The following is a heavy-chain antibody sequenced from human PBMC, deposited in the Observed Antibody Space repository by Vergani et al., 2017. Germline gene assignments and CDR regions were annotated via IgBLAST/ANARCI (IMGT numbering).Heavy chain of an antibody. J-gene: IGHJ6*02. V-gene: IGHV3-53*01. Sequence: EVQLVESGGGLIQPGGSLRLSCAASGFTVSSNYMSWVRQAPGKGLEWVSVIYSGGSTYYADSVKGRFTISRDNSKNTLYLQMNSLRAEDTAVYYCARGKEDYEFWSNYGMDVWGQGTTVTVSS. CDR1: GFTVSSNY. CDR3: ARGKEDYEFWSNYGMDV. CDR2: IYSGGST. D-gene: IGHD3-3*01.